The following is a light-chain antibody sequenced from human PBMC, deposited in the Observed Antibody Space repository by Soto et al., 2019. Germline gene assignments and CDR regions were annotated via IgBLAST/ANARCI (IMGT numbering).Light chain of an antibody. CDR1: SSDVGSYDL. CDR2: EGT. V-gene: IGLV2-14*02. J-gene: IGLJ1*01. CDR3: FSFKTTSTHV. Sequence: QSVLTQPASVSGSPGQSITISCTGTSSDVGSYDLVSWYQHHPAKAPKLILYEGTKRPSGVSNRFSGSKSGNTASLTISGLQAEDEADYFCFSFKTTSTHVFGTGTKVTVL.